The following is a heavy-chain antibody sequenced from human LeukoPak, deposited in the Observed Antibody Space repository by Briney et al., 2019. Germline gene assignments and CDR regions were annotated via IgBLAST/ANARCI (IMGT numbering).Heavy chain of an antibody. V-gene: IGHV3-7*04. CDR2: IDFHGSEK. CDR3: ARKATIIDY. J-gene: IGHJ4*02. CDR1: GFTFRDYW. Sequence: GGSLRHSCAASGFTFRDYWVSWVRQAPGNGLEWVAKIDFHGSEKYYVDSVKGRFTISRDNAKNSLYLQMNSLRAEDTAVYYCARKATIIDYWGEGTLVTVSS. D-gene: IGHD5-12*01.